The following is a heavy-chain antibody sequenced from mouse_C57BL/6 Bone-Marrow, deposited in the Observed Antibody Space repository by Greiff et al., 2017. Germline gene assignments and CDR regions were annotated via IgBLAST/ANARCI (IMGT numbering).Heavy chain of an antibody. Sequence: EVQLQQSGPVLVKPGASVKMSCKASGYTFTDYYMNWVKQSHGKSLEWIGVINPYNGGTSYNQEFKGKATLTVDKSSSTAYMELNSLTSEDSAVYYCARGGYEAWFAYWGQGTLVTVSA. CDR3: ARGGYEAWFAY. J-gene: IGHJ3*01. D-gene: IGHD2-3*01. CDR2: INPYNGGT. V-gene: IGHV1-19*01. CDR1: GYTFTDYY.